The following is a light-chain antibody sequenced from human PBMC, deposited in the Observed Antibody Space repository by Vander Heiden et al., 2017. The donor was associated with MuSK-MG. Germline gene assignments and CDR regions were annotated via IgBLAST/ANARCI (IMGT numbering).Light chain of an antibody. CDR2: GAS. J-gene: IGKJ1*01. V-gene: IGKV3-20*01. CDR1: QSVSSSY. Sequence: EIVLTQSPGTLSLSPGERATLSCRASQSVSSSYLGWYQQKAGQAPRLLIYGASSRATGIPDRFSGSEYGTDFTLTSSRLEPDDFAVYYCQQYGSSTTFGQGTKVEVK. CDR3: QQYGSSTT.